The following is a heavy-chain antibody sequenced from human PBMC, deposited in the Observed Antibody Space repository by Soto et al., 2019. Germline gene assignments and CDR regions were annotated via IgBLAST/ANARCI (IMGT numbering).Heavy chain of an antibody. CDR1: GFTFSRYS. V-gene: IGHV3-21*01. CDR2: ISSSSSYI. D-gene: IGHD2-15*01. CDR3: ARPSKYCSGGSCYPPIYYGMDV. Sequence: PGGSLRLSCAASGFTFSRYSMNWVRQAPGKGLEWVSSISSSSSYIYYADSVKGRFTISRDNAKNSLYLQMNSLRAEDTAVYYCARPSKYCSGGSCYPPIYYGMDVWGQGTTVTVSS. J-gene: IGHJ6*02.